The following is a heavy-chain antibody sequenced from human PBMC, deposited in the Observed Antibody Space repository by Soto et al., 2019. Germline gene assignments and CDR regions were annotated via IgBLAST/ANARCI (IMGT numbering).Heavy chain of an antibody. D-gene: IGHD1-26*01. Sequence: QVQLVESGGGVVQPGRSLRLSCAASGFTFSSYGMHWVRQAPGKGLEWVAVISYDGSNKYYADPVKGRFTISRDNSKNTLYLQMNSLRAEDTAVYYCAIDDSRSPYGMDVWGQGTTVTVSS. CDR1: GFTFSSYG. V-gene: IGHV3-30*03. CDR3: AIDDSRSPYGMDV. CDR2: ISYDGSNK. J-gene: IGHJ6*02.